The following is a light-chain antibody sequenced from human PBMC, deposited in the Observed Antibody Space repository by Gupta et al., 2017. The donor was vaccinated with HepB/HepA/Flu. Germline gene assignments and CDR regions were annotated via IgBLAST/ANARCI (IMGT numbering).Light chain of an antibody. CDR3: QERNIWPPGFT. CDR1: QSISSS. Sequence: EIVLTQSPATLSLSPGERATLSCRASQSISSSLAWYQQKPGQAPRLLIYSASNRATGIPARFSGSGSGTDFTLTISSLEPEDFAVYYCQERNIWPPGFTFDPGTKVDIK. V-gene: IGKV3-11*01. CDR2: SAS. J-gene: IGKJ3*01.